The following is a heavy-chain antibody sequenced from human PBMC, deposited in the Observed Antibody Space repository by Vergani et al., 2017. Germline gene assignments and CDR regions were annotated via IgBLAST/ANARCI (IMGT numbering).Heavy chain of an antibody. Sequence: VQLVESGGGLVQPGGSLRLSCAASGFTFSSYAMSWVRQAPGKGLEWVSAISGSGGSTYYADSVKGRFTISKDTSKSQVVLTMTNMDPVDTATYYCARISGPDYMLEFDPWGQGTLVTVSS. V-gene: IGHV3-23*04. D-gene: IGHD4-11*01. CDR1: GFTFSSYA. CDR2: ISGSGGST. CDR3: ARISGPDYMLEFDP. J-gene: IGHJ5*02.